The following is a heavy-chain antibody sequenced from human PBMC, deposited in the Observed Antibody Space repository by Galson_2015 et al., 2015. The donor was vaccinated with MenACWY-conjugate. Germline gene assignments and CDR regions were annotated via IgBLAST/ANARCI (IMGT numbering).Heavy chain of an antibody. V-gene: IGHV3-74*01. D-gene: IGHD3-10*01. CDR2: INSDGSST. Sequence: SLRLSCAASGFPFSSFWMHWVRHAPGKGLEWVSRINSDGSSTVYADSVKGRFTMSRDNAKNTLSLQMNSLRAEDTAVYYCARDGPSTLITELDYWGQGTLVTVSS. CDR3: ARDGPSTLITELDY. CDR1: GFPFSSFW. J-gene: IGHJ4*02.